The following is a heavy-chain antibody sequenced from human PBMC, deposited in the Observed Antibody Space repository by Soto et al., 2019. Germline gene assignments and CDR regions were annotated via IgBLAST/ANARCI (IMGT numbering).Heavy chain of an antibody. V-gene: IGHV5-51*01. D-gene: IGHD6-19*01. Sequence: GESLKISCKASGYSFTNFWLGWVRQMPGKGLGWLGIIYPGDSETRYSPSFQGQVTISADRSISTAYLQWSSLKASDTAIYYCATQHPLDSSGWYNWGQGTLVTV. CDR1: GYSFTNFW. CDR2: IYPGDSET. CDR3: ATQHPLDSSGWYN. J-gene: IGHJ4*02.